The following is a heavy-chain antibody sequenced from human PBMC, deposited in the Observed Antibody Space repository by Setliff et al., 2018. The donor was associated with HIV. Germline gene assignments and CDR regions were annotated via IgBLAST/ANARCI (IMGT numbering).Heavy chain of an antibody. Sequence: NPSETLSLTCTISGDSISSSSYSWGWIRQPPGKGLEWIGNIYYSGSTYYNPSLKSRVTISVDTSKNQFSLNLNSVTAADTAVYYCASGATIFGVVHYWGQGTLVTVSS. D-gene: IGHD3-3*01. CDR1: GDSISSSSYS. V-gene: IGHV4-39*07. CDR3: ASGATIFGVVHY. CDR2: IYYSGST. J-gene: IGHJ4*02.